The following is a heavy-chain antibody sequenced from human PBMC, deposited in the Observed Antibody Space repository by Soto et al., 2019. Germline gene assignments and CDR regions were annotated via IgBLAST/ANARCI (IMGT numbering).Heavy chain of an antibody. V-gene: IGHV1-69*01. CDR3: ARVDTATLGYYYYGMDV. Sequence: QVQLVQSGAEVKKPGSSVKVSCKASGDTFSSYAISWVRQAPGQGLEWMGGIIPIFGTANYAQKFQGRVTMTADESTSTAYMELSSLSSEDTAVYYCARVDTATLGYYYYGMDVWGQGTTVTVSS. D-gene: IGHD5-18*01. CDR2: IIPIFGTA. CDR1: GDTFSSYA. J-gene: IGHJ6*02.